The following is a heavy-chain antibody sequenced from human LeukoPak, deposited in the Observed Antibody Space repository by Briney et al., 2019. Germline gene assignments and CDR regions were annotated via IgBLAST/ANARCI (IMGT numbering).Heavy chain of an antibody. CDR1: GFTFGKYW. J-gene: IGHJ4*02. CDR3: ARDQGANWGWGFFDY. Sequence: GGSLRLSCVASGFTFGKYWMSWVRQAPGKGLEWVSYISSSGRTIYYADSVKGRFIISRDNAKNSLYLQMNSLRAEDTAVYYCARDQGANWGWGFFDYWGQGTLVTVSS. V-gene: IGHV3-48*01. CDR2: ISSSGRTI. D-gene: IGHD7-27*01.